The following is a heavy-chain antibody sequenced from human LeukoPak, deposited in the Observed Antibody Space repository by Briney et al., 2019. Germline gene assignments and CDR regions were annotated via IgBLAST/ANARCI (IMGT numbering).Heavy chain of an antibody. CDR3: ARGLARDYYYMDV. CDR2: ISSSGSTI. J-gene: IGHJ6*03. V-gene: IGHV3-11*01. CDR1: GFTFSDYY. Sequence: PGGSLRLSCAASGFTFSDYYMSWIRQAPGKGLEWVSYISSSGSTIYYADSVRGRFTTSRDNAKNSLYLQMNSLRAEDTAVYYCARGLARDYYYMDVWGKGTTVTISS.